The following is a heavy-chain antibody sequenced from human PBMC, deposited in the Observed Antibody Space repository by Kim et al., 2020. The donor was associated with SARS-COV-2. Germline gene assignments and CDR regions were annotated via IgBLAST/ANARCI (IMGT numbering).Heavy chain of an antibody. CDR3: ARRVDGYNYFGDAFDI. CDR2: IYYSGST. CDR1: GGSISSYY. D-gene: IGHD5-12*01. V-gene: IGHV4-59*08. J-gene: IGHJ3*02. Sequence: SETLSLTCTVSGGSISSYYWSWIRQPPGKGLEWIGYIYYSGSTNYNPSLKSRVTISVDTSKNQFSLKLSSVTAADTAVYYCARRVDGYNYFGDAFDIWGQGTMVTVSS.